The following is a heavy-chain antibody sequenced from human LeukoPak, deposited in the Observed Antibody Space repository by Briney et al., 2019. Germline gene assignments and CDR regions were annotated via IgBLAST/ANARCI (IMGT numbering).Heavy chain of an antibody. D-gene: IGHD3-3*01. CDR3: ARDRVKGYDFWSGNKHRELDP. V-gene: IGHV1-69*05. CDR2: IIPIFGTA. CDR1: GGTFSSYA. J-gene: IGHJ5*02. Sequence: SVKVSCKASGGTFSSYAISWVRQAPGQGLEWMGRIIPIFGTANYAQKFQGRVTITTDESTSTAYMELSSLRCEDTAVYYCARDRVKGYDFWSGNKHRELDPWGQGTLVTVSS.